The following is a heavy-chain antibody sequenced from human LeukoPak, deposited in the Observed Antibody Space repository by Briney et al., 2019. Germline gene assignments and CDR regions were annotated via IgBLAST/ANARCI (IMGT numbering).Heavy chain of an antibody. V-gene: IGHV3-23*01. CDR1: GFTFSSYG. CDR3: AKVSYSSGWHHFDY. D-gene: IGHD6-19*01. Sequence: GGSLRLSCASSGFTFSSYGTSWVRQAPGKGLEWVSAISGSGGSTYYADSVKGRFTISRGNSKNTLYLQMNSLRAEDTAVYYCAKVSYSSGWHHFDYWGQGTLVTVSS. J-gene: IGHJ4*02. CDR2: ISGSGGST.